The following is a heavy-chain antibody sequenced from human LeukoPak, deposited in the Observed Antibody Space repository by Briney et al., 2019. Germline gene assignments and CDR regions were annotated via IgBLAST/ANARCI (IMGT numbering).Heavy chain of an antibody. D-gene: IGHD1-1*01. CDR1: GFIFSSHG. CDR3: AQGLAYIRFDN. V-gene: IGHV3-23*01. CDR2: ISPSGDIT. Sequence: GGSLRLSCAASGFIFSSHGMNWVRRAPGKGLEGVSGISPSGDITYYADSVKGRFTISRDNSKNTVYLQMDSLRFEDAAVYYCAQGLAYIRFDNWGQGTLVTVSS. J-gene: IGHJ4*02.